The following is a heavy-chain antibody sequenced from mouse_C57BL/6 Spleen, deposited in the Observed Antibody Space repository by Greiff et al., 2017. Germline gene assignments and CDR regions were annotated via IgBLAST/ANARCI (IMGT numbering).Heavy chain of an antibody. J-gene: IGHJ3*01. CDR3: ARSENYYEGWFAY. D-gene: IGHD1-1*01. Sequence: QVQLQQSGPELVKPGASVKISCKASGYAFSSSWINWVKQRPGKGLEWIGRIYPGDGDTNYNGKFKGKATLTADKSSSTAYMQLSSLTSEDSAVYFCARSENYYEGWFAYWGQGTLVTVSA. V-gene: IGHV1-82*01. CDR1: GYAFSSSW. CDR2: IYPGDGDT.